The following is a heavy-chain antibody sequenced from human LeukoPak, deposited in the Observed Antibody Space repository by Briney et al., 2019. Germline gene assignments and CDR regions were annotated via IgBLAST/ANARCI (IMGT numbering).Heavy chain of an antibody. D-gene: IGHD6-13*01. Sequence: GGSLRLSCAASGFNVSNNYMSWVRQAPGKGLEWVSVIYRGGSTYYADSVKGRFIMSGDNSKNTVYLQMDSLRAEDTAVYYCARDRGAAAGNWGQGTLVTVSS. CDR3: ARDRGAAAGN. CDR1: GFNVSNNY. CDR2: IYRGGST. V-gene: IGHV3-53*01. J-gene: IGHJ4*02.